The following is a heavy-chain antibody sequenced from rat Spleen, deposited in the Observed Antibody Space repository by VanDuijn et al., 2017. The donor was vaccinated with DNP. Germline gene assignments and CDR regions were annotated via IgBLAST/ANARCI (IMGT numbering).Heavy chain of an antibody. Sequence: EVQLVESGGGLVKPGRSLKLSCAASEFTFSDYAMAWVRQAPKKGLEWVATISYDGSSTYYRDSVKGRFTISRDNAKSTLSLQMDSLRSEDTATYYCARHRDYFDYWGQGVMVTVSS. CDR3: ARHRDYFDY. J-gene: IGHJ2*01. CDR1: EFTFSDYA. CDR2: ISYDGSST. V-gene: IGHV5-7*01.